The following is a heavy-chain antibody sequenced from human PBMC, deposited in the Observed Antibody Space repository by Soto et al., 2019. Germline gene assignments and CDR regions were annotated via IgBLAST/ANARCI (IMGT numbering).Heavy chain of an antibody. Sequence: GESLKISCKASGYSFATYWIGWVRQMPGKGLEWMGIIYPGDSDTRYSPSFQGQVTISADKSISTAYLQWSGLKASDTAMYYCARSGDFWTGYSYYYYYGMDVWGQGTAVTVSS. D-gene: IGHD3-3*01. CDR1: GYSFATYW. J-gene: IGHJ6*02. CDR3: ARSGDFWTGYSYYYYYGMDV. V-gene: IGHV5-51*01. CDR2: IYPGDSDT.